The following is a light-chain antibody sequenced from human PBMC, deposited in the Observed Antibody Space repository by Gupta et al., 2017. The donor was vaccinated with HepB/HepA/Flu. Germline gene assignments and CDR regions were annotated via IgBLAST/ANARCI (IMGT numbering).Light chain of an antibody. CDR3: AAWDDSLNGHYV. CDR2: CNN. Sequence: QSVLTQPPSASGTPGQRVTFSCSGRSSNIGSNTVHWYQQLPGTAPKLLIYCNNQRPSGVPDRFSGSKSGTSASLAISGLQSEDEADYYCAAWDDSLNGHYVFGTGTKVTVL. J-gene: IGLJ1*01. CDR1: SSNIGSNT. V-gene: IGLV1-44*01.